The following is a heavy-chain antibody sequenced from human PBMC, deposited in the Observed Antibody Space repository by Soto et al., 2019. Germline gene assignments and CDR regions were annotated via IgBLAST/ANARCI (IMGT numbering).Heavy chain of an antibody. CDR1: GYTFTSYY. V-gene: IGHV1-46*01. Sequence: GASVKVSCKASGYTFTSYYMHWVLQAPGQGLEWMGIINPSGGSTSYAQKFQGRVTMTRDTSTSTVYMELSSLRSEDTAVYYCARARAGTTVFDYWGQGTLVTVSS. CDR2: INPSGGST. CDR3: ARARAGTTVFDY. J-gene: IGHJ4*02. D-gene: IGHD1-7*01.